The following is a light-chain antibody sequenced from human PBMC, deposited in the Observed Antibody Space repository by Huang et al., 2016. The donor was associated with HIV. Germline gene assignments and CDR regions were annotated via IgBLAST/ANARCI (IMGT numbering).Light chain of an antibody. CDR3: MEALKTPYT. J-gene: IGKJ2*01. CDR1: QSLLHTNAYNY. Sequence: DIVMIQSPLSLPVTPGEPASISCRSSQSLLHTNAYNYLDWYLQKPGQSQQLRVYLDSSRASGVPDRFSGGGSSTRFSLNISRVEAEDAGIYYCMEALKTPYTFGQGTKLEIK. CDR2: LDS. V-gene: IGKV2-28*01.